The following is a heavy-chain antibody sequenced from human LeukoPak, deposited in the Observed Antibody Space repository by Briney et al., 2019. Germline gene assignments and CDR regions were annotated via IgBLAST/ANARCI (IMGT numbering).Heavy chain of an antibody. D-gene: IGHD5-18*01. Sequence: SGGSLRLSCAASGFTFSSYGMHWVRQALGKGMEWVAFIRYDGSNKYYADSVKGRFTISRDNSKNTLYLQMNSLRAEDTAVYYCAKDFRGYSYGETFDYWGQGTLVTVSS. CDR1: GFTFSSYG. CDR3: AKDFRGYSYGETFDY. CDR2: IRYDGSNK. J-gene: IGHJ4*02. V-gene: IGHV3-30*02.